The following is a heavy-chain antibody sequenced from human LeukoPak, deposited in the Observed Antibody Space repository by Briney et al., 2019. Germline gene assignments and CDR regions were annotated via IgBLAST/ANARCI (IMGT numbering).Heavy chain of an antibody. D-gene: IGHD2-2*01. J-gene: IGHJ6*02. Sequence: GGFLRLSCAASGFTVSSNYMSWVRQAPGEGLEWVSVIYSGGSTYYADSVKGRFTISRHNSKNTLYLQMNSLRAEDTAVYYCARGLVEHFYYYGMDVWGQGTTVTVSS. CDR3: ARGLVEHFYYYGMDV. CDR1: GFTVSSNY. V-gene: IGHV3-53*04. CDR2: IYSGGST.